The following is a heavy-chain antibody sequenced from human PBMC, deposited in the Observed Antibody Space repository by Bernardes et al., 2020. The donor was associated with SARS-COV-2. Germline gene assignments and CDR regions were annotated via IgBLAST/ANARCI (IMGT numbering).Heavy chain of an antibody. CDR1: GGSFSGYY. D-gene: IGHD3-22*01. CDR3: AHHYYDSSGYFGGFDY. CDR2: INHSGST. J-gene: IGHJ4*02. Sequence: SETLSLTCAVYGGSFSGYYWSWIRQPPGKGLEWIGEINHSGSTNYNPSLKSRVTISVDTSKNQFSLKLSSVTAADTAVYYCAHHYYDSSGYFGGFDYWGQGTLVTVSS. V-gene: IGHV4-34*01.